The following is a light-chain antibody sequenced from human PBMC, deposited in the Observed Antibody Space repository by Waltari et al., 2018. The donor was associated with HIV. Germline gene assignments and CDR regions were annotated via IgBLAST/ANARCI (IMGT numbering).Light chain of an antibody. CDR1: QGIRSY. Sequence: AIRMTQSPSSFSASTGDRVTITCRASQGIRSYLAWYQQKPGKAPKLLIYAASTLQSGVPSRFSVSGSGTDFTLTISCLQSEDFATYYCQQYYSYPPLTFGGGTKVEIK. J-gene: IGKJ4*02. V-gene: IGKV1-8*01. CDR2: AAS. CDR3: QQYYSYPPLT.